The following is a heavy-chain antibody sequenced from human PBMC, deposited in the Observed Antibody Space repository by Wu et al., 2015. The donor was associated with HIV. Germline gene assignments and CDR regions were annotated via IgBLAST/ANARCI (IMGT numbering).Heavy chain of an antibody. Sequence: QVQLVQSGADVKKPGSSVRVSCKTSGGTFSNYAISWVRQAPGQGLEWMGGSIPMSDTAHYAQKLQGRVTIAADESTSTAYMELSSLRSEDTAVYYCATRRYNWNDDYYYYYMDVWGKGTTVTVSS. CDR1: GGTFSNYA. V-gene: IGHV1-69*12. CDR2: SIPMSDTA. J-gene: IGHJ6*03. CDR3: ATRRYNWNDDYYYYYMDV. D-gene: IGHD1-20*01.